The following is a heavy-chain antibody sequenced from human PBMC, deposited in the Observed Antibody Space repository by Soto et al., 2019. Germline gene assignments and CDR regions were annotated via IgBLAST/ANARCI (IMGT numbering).Heavy chain of an antibody. CDR1: GDPFGRFT. V-gene: IGHV1-69*13. J-gene: IGHJ5*02. Sequence: SVKVYSKASGDPFGRFTINLVRQAPGQGLEWMGGIKPISDITNYAQRFQGRVTFTADASTSTVYLELSSLRSEDTAMYYCARDPSTINKSIGVWFDPWGQGTMVTVSS. D-gene: IGHD4-4*01. CDR2: IKPISDIT. CDR3: ARDPSTINKSIGVWFDP.